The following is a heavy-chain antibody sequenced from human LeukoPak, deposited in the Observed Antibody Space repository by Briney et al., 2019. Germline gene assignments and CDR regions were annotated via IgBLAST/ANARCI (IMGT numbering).Heavy chain of an antibody. D-gene: IGHD2-15*01. CDR2: ISSSSSYI. J-gene: IGHJ6*03. Sequence: GGSLRLSCAASGFTFSSYSMNWVRQAPGKGLEWVSSISSSSSYIYYADSVKGRFTISRDNAKNSLYLQMNSLRAEDTAVYYCARYGYCSGGSCYRYYYYYMDVWGKGTTVTVSS. CDR3: ARYGYCSGGSCYRYYYYYMDV. V-gene: IGHV3-21*01. CDR1: GFTFSSYS.